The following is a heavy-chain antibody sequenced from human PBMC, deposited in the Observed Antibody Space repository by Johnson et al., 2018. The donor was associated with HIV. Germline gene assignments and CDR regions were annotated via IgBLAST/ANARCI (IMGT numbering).Heavy chain of an antibody. CDR1: GFTFDDYA. V-gene: IGHV3-9*01. J-gene: IGHJ3*02. CDR3: ATVWRNEGRHAFDI. Sequence: VQLVESGGGLVQPGRSLRLSCAASGFTFDDYAMHWVRQAPGKGLEWVSAISGSGGSTYYADSVKGRFTISRNNAKNSLYLQMNSLRAEDTAVYFCATVWRNEGRHAFDIWGQGTMVTVSS. CDR2: ISGSGGST. D-gene: IGHD1-1*01.